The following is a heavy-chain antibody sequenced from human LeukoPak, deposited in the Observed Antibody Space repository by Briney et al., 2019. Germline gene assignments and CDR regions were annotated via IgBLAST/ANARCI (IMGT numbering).Heavy chain of an antibody. CDR2: ISSSNSYI. CDR1: GFAFNNYA. V-gene: IGHV3-21*01. J-gene: IGHJ5*02. D-gene: IGHD6-13*01. CDR3: ARDSAGLYSSSWYNWFDP. Sequence: GGSLRLSCAASGFAFNNYAMHWVRQAPGKGLEWVSSISSSNSYIYYTDSVRGRFTISRDNAKNSLYLQMNSLRAEDTAVYYCARDSAGLYSSSWYNWFDPWGQGTLVTVSS.